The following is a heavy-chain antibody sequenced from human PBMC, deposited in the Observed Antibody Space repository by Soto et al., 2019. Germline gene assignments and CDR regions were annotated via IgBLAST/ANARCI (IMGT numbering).Heavy chain of an antibody. J-gene: IGHJ6*02. Sequence: ASVKVSCKASGYTFTSYAMHWVRQAPGQRLEWMGWINAGNSNTKYSQKFQGRVTITRDTSASTAYMELSSLRSEDTAVYYCASSAYDILTGYYKGYYYGMDVWGQGTTVTVSS. CDR2: INAGNSNT. V-gene: IGHV1-3*01. CDR3: ASSAYDILTGYYKGYYYGMDV. CDR1: GYTFTSYA. D-gene: IGHD3-9*01.